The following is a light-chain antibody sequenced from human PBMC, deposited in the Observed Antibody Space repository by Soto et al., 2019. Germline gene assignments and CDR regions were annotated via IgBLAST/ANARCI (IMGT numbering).Light chain of an antibody. Sequence: VLTQSPGTLSLSPGERATLSCRASQSVSSTSLAWFQQKPGQAPRLLIYGASRRATGIPDRFSGSGSGTDFTLTISRLEPEDFVVYYCPQYSSHPFTFGPGNKVDIK. CDR3: PQYSSHPFT. CDR1: QSVSSTS. J-gene: IGKJ3*01. V-gene: IGKV3-20*01. CDR2: GAS.